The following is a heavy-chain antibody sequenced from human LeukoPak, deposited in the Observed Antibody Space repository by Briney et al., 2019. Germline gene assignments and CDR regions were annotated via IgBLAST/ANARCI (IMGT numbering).Heavy chain of an antibody. CDR3: ARDGTSITMVRGVIISYYYYMDV. J-gene: IGHJ6*03. CDR1: GGSFSGYY. D-gene: IGHD3-10*01. CDR2: IYYSGST. Sequence: SETLSLTCAVYGGSFSGYYWSWIRQPPGEGLEWIGYIYYSGSTNYNPSLKSRVTISVDTSKNQFSLKLSSVTAADTAVYYCARDGTSITMVRGVIISYYYYMDVWGKGTTVTISS. V-gene: IGHV4-34*11.